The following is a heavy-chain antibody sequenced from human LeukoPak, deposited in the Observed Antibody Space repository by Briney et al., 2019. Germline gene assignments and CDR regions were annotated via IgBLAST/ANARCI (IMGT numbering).Heavy chain of an antibody. CDR2: ISGSGNII. J-gene: IGHJ4*02. CDR1: GFTFSSYA. Sequence: GGSLRLSCAASGFTFSSYAMSWVRQAPGKGLEWVSYISGSGNIINYAGSVKGRFTISRDNAKNSLYLQMNSLRAEDTAVYFCASGDVFSYWGQGTLVTVSS. D-gene: IGHD4-17*01. V-gene: IGHV3-48*04. CDR3: ASGDVFSY.